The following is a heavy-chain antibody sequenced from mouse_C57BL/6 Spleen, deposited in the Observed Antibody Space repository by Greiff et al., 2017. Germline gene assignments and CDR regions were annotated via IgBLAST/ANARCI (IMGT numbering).Heavy chain of an antibody. V-gene: IGHV1-61*01. CDR1: GYTFTSYW. Sequence: QVQLQQPGAELVRPGSSVKLSCKASGYTFTSYWMDWVKQRPGQGLEWIGNIYPSDSETHYNQKFKDKATLTVDKSSSTAYMELSSLTNEDSAVYYCTREGLLWLRRDAMDYWGQGTSVTVSS. J-gene: IGHJ4*01. CDR3: TREGLLWLRRDAMDY. CDR2: IYPSDSET. D-gene: IGHD2-2*01.